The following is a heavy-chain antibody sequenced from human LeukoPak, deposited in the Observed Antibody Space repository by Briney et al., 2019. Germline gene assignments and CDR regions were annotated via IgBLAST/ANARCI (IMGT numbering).Heavy chain of an antibody. CDR3: AKDRANYYATSGYADY. J-gene: IGHJ4*02. D-gene: IGHD3-22*01. CDR2: ISGSGGST. V-gene: IGHV3-23*01. Sequence: GGSLRLSCAASGFTFDDYAMHWVRQAPGKGLEWVSAISGSGGSTYYADSVKGRFTISRDNSKNTLYLQMNSLRAEDTAVYYCAKDRANYYATSGYADYWGQGTLVTVSS. CDR1: GFTFDDYA.